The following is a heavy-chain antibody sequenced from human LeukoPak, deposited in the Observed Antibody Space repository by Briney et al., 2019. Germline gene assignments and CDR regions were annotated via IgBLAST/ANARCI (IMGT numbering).Heavy chain of an antibody. J-gene: IGHJ4*02. CDR3: ARGDEAVAGVDY. CDR1: GGSFSGYY. V-gene: IGHV4-34*01. Sequence: SETLSLTCAVYGGSFSGYYWGWIRQPPGKGLEWIGEINHSGSTNYNPSLKSRVTISVDTSKNQFSLKLSSVTAADTAVYYCARGDEAVAGVDYWGQGTLVTVSS. D-gene: IGHD6-19*01. CDR2: INHSGST.